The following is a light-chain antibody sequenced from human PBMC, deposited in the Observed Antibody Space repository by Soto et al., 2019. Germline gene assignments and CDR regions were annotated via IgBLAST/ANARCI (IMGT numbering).Light chain of an antibody. Sequence: DIQMTQSPSTLSASVGDRVTITCRASQSISSWLAWYQQKPGKAPKLLIYKASTLESGVPSRFSGSGSGTDFTLTISSLQPDDFATYYCQQYHSYGTFGQGTKVEIK. CDR1: QSISSW. CDR3: QQYHSYGT. V-gene: IGKV1-5*03. J-gene: IGKJ1*01. CDR2: KAS.